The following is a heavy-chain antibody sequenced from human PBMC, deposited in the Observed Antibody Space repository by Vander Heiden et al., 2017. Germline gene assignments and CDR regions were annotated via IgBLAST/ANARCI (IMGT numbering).Heavy chain of an antibody. D-gene: IGHD2-8*02. CDR2: IWYDGSNK. Sequence: QVQLVESGGGVVQPGRSLRLSCAASGFTFSSYGMHWVRQAPGKGLEWVAVIWYDGSNKYYADSVKGRFTISRDNSKNTLYLQMNSLRAEDTAVYYCARGARWSNDYYYGMDVWGQGTTVTVSS. CDR1: GFTFSSYG. V-gene: IGHV3-33*01. CDR3: ARGARWSNDYYYGMDV. J-gene: IGHJ6*02.